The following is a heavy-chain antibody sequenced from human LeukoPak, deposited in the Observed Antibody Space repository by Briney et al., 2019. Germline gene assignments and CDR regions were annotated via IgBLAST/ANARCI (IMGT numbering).Heavy chain of an antibody. D-gene: IGHD6-19*01. J-gene: IGHJ5*02. CDR1: GFTFNNYA. Sequence: GGSLRLSCAASGFTFNNYAMNWVRQAPGKGPEWVSGITGSSGGTYYADSVKGRFTISRDSSKNTLYLQMKSLRVEDTAVYYCAKDRFGYSVGWFFDPWGQGTLVTVSS. CDR3: AKDRFGYSVGWFFDP. V-gene: IGHV3-23*01. CDR2: ITGSSGGT.